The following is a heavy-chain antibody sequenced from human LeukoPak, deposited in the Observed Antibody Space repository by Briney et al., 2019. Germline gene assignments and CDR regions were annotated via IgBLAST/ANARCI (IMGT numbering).Heavy chain of an antibody. V-gene: IGHV3-48*01. CDR1: GFTFSSYS. CDR3: GRDYFGSIDY. CDR2: ISSSSSTI. Sequence: GGSLRLSCAASGFTFSSYSMNWVRQAPGKGLEWVSYISSSSSTIYYADSVKGRFTISRDNAKNSLYLQMNSLRAEDTAVYYCGRDYFGSIDYWGQGILVTVSS. D-gene: IGHD1-26*01. J-gene: IGHJ4*02.